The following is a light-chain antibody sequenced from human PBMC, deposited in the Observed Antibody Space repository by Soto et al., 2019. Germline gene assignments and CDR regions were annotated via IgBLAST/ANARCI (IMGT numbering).Light chain of an antibody. V-gene: IGKV1-27*01. CDR1: QGISEY. CDR3: QSSNRLPRT. J-gene: IGKJ1*01. CDR2: GAS. Sequence: DIQMAQSPSSLSASIGDRVTITCRASQGISEYLAWYQQRPGNAPKLLIYGASNGPSGVPSRFSGSGSGTLFLITSSSVHHEYVANYYCQSSNRLPRTFGQGTTVEIK.